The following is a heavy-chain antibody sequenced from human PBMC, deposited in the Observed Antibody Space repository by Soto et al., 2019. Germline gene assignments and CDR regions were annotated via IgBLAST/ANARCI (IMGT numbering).Heavy chain of an antibody. CDR3: AKDIRPNWNDRDNWFDP. CDR1: GFTFDDYA. Sequence: EVQLVESGGGLVQPGRSLRLSCAASGFTFDDYAMHWVRRGPGKGLEWVSGINWNGGSIGYADSVKGRFTISRDNATNFLYLQMNSLRAEDTALYYCAKDIRPNWNDRDNWFDPWGQGTLVTVSS. CDR2: INWNGGSI. D-gene: IGHD1-1*01. V-gene: IGHV3-9*01. J-gene: IGHJ5*02.